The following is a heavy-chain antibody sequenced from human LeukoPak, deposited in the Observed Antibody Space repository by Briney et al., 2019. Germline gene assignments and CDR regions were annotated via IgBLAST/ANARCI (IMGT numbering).Heavy chain of an antibody. J-gene: IGHJ4*02. Sequence: PGGSLRLSCAASGFTFSSYAMSWVRQAPGKGLEWVSAISGSGGSTYYADSVKGRFTISRDNSKNTLYLQMNSLRAEDTAVYYCAKAPLGRCSGAICYYFDYWGQGTLVTVSS. V-gene: IGHV3-23*01. CDR1: GFTFSSYA. D-gene: IGHD2-15*01. CDR3: AKAPLGRCSGAICYYFDY. CDR2: ISGSGGST.